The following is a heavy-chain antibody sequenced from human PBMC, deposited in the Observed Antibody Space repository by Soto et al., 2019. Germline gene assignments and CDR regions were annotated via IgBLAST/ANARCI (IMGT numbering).Heavy chain of an antibody. Sequence: ASVKVSCKASGYTFTSYAMHWVRQAPGQRLEWMGWINAGNGNTKYSQKFQGRVTITRDTSASTAYMELSSLRSEDTAVYYCARDKDSSSSNYYYYYYMDVWGKGTTVTVSS. CDR2: INAGNGNT. J-gene: IGHJ6*03. CDR1: GYTFTSYA. CDR3: ARDKDSSSSNYYYYYYMDV. D-gene: IGHD6-6*01. V-gene: IGHV1-3*01.